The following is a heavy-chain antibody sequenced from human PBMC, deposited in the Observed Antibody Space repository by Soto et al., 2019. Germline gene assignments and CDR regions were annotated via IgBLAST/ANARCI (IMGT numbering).Heavy chain of an antibody. J-gene: IGHJ4*02. CDR1: GDSITSIYH. V-gene: IGHV4-38-2*01. D-gene: IGHD4-4*01. Sequence: SETLSLTCAVSGDSITSIYHWAWIRQPPGRGLEWVASIYHSGTTYYNPSLKSRVTISVDTSKNQFSLNLNSVTASDTAVYFCVSQRTTVITQAYFDYWGPGALVTVSS. CDR3: VSQRTTVITQAYFDY. CDR2: IYHSGTT.